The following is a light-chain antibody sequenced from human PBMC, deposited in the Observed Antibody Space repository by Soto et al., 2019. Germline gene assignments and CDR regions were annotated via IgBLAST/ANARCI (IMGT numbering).Light chain of an antibody. V-gene: IGLV4-69*01. CDR3: QTLDNDFKWQ. Sequence: QSVLTQSPSASASLGASVKLTCTLSSGRTTYTIAWHQQQPGKGPRYLMKVYNDGSHIKGDGIPDRFSGSTSGAERYLTISHLQSEDEADYYCQTLDNDFKWQFGGGTKVTVL. CDR1: SGRTTYT. CDR2: VYNDGSH. J-gene: IGLJ2*01.